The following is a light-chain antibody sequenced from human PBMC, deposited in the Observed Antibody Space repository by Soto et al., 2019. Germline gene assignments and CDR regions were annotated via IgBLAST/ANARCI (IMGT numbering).Light chain of an antibody. Sequence: QSVLTQPPSVSAAPGEKVTIPCSGTSSNIVRNYVSWYQQLPGSAPKLLIYENDRRPSGIPDRFSGSKSGTAATLDITGLQTVDEADYYCGAWDRGLKAGVFGGGTKVTVL. CDR3: GAWDRGLKAGV. CDR1: SSNIVRNY. V-gene: IGLV1-51*02. CDR2: END. J-gene: IGLJ3*02.